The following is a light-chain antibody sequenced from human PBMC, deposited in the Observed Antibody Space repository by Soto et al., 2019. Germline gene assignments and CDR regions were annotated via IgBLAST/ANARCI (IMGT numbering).Light chain of an antibody. CDR1: TSDIGAYNY. J-gene: IGLJ1*01. Sequence: QSVLTQPASVSGSPGQSITISCTGTTSDIGAYNYVSWYQQYPGKAPKLIIYEVTKRPSGVSNRFSGSKSGNTASLTISGLQVEDAADYSCSSYTITSPLYVFGTGTKLTVL. CDR3: SSYTITSPLYV. V-gene: IGLV2-14*01. CDR2: EVT.